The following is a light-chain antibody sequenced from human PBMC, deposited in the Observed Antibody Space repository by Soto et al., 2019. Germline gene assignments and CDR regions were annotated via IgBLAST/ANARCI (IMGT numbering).Light chain of an antibody. CDR3: QQSFSSPPWT. CDR2: AAS. CDR1: QSISRW. V-gene: IGKV1-39*01. J-gene: IGKJ1*01. Sequence: PSTLSASVGDSVAITCRASQSISRWLAWYEQKPGKATNLLIXAASSLHSGVPSRFSGSGSGRDFTLTISSLQPEDFSTYYCQQSFSSPPWTFGQGTKVDIK.